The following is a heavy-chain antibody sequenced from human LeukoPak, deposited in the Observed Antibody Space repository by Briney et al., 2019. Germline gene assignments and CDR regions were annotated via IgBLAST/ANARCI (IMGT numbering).Heavy chain of an antibody. CDR3: ARDLANGPQRDY. CDR1: GGTFSSYA. D-gene: IGHD6-25*01. CDR2: IIPIFGTA. Sequence: SVKVSCKASGGTFSSYAISWVRQAPGQGLEWMGGIIPIFGTANYAQKFQGRVTITADESTSTAYMELSSLRSEDTAVYYCARDLANGPQRDYWGQGTLVTVSS. V-gene: IGHV1-69*13. J-gene: IGHJ4*02.